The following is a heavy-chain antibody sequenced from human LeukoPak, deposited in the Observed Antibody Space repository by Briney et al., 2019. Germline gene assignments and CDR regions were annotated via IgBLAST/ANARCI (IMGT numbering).Heavy chain of an antibody. Sequence: GRSLRLSCAASGFTFDDYAMHWVRQAPGKGLEWVSGISWNSGSIGYADSVKGRFTISRDNAKNSLYLQMNSLRAEDTAVYYCARAYRWFGEFVSWGQGILVTVSS. CDR1: GFTFDDYA. D-gene: IGHD3-10*01. V-gene: IGHV3-9*01. J-gene: IGHJ4*02. CDR2: ISWNSGSI. CDR3: ARAYRWFGEFVS.